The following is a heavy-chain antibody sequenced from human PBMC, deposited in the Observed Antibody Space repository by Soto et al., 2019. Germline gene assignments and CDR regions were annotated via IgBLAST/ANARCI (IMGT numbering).Heavy chain of an antibody. D-gene: IGHD5-12*01. J-gene: IGHJ4*02. Sequence: PSETLSLTCTVSDDSIRSADYYWSWIRQPPGKGLEWIGYIYYSGSTYYNPSLKSRVIISLDTSKSQFSLKLSSVTAADRAVYYCARGHYSAYEYYFDSWGQGALVTVSS. V-gene: IGHV4-30-4*01. CDR3: ARGHYSAYEYYFDS. CDR1: DDSIRSADYY. CDR2: IYYSGST.